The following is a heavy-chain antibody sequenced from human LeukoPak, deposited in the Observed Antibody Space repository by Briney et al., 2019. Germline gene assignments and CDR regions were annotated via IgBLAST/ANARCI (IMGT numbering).Heavy chain of an antibody. Sequence: GGSLRLSCAASGFTFSSYNMYWVRQAPGKGLEWVSFISSSSSYIYYADSVKGRFTISRDNAKNSLYLQMNSLRAEDTAVYYCARDSPATVTTHDYWGQGTLVTVSS. CDR3: ARDSPATVTTHDY. CDR2: ISSSSSYI. J-gene: IGHJ4*02. D-gene: IGHD4-11*01. V-gene: IGHV3-21*01. CDR1: GFTFSSYN.